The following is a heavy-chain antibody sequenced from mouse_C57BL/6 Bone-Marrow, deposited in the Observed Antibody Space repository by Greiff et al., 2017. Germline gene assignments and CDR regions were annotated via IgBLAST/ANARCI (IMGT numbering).Heavy chain of an antibody. D-gene: IGHD2-4*01. CDR3: ALGDYDGGFAY. CDR1: GYTFTSYW. Sequence: QVQLQQPGAELVKPGASVKLSCKASGYTFTSYWMQWVKQRPGQGLEWIGEIDPSDSYTNYNQKFKGKATLTVETSSSTAYMQLSSLTSEDSAVYYCALGDYDGGFAYWGQGTLVTVSA. V-gene: IGHV1-50*01. J-gene: IGHJ3*01. CDR2: IDPSDSYT.